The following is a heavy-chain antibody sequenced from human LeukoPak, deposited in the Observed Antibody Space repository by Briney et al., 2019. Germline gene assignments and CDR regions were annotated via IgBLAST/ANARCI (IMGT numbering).Heavy chain of an antibody. CDR1: GFTFSSYA. D-gene: IGHD3-10*01. Sequence: GGTLRLSCAASGFTFSSYAMNWVRQAPGKGLEWVSGISGNGGDTYSADSVKGRFTISRDNSKNTLYLQMNRLRPEQSAVYYCKKGGAVSSKSITMIRGTRRYYYYMDVWGKGTTVTISS. CDR3: KKGGAVSSKSITMIRGTRRYYYYMDV. V-gene: IGHV3-23*01. J-gene: IGHJ6*03. CDR2: ISGNGGDT.